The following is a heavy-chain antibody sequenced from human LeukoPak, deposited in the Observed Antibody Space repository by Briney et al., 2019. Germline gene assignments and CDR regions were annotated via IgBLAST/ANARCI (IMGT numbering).Heavy chain of an antibody. CDR3: ASFEYSSSSTYFDY. CDR1: GGSISSSNW. CDR2: IYHSGST. D-gene: IGHD6-6*01. Sequence: PSETLSLTCAVSGGSISSSNWWSWVRQPPGKGLEWIGEIYHSGSTNYNPSLKSRVTISVDKSKNQFSLKLSSVTAADTAVYYCASFEYSSSSTYFDYWGQGTLVTVSS. V-gene: IGHV4-4*02. J-gene: IGHJ4*02.